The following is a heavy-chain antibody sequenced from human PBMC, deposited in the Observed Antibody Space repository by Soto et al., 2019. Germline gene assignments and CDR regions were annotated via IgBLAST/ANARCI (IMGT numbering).Heavy chain of an antibody. CDR2: IYRSGTT. D-gene: IGHD3-22*01. CDR1: GGSVSSDSHY. Sequence: SETLSLTCSVSGGSVSSDSHYWSWIRQPPGKGLEWIGYIYRSGTTKYNPSLKSPVTISVDTSKNQFSLKLSFVTAADTAMYYCARVSFYYDSSGYAVAWFDPWGQGTRVTVS. J-gene: IGHJ5*02. V-gene: IGHV4-61*01. CDR3: ARVSFYYDSSGYAVAWFDP.